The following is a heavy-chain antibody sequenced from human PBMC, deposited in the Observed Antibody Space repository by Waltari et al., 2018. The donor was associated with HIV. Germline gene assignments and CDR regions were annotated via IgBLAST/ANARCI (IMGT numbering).Heavy chain of an antibody. Sequence: QVQLQQWGAGLLKPSETLSLTCAVYAGSFSDYYWSWIRQPPGKGLEWMGEINHSGRTNYNPSLRSRVTISVDTAKNQFALKLSSVTAADTAVYYCATGGPAQLWYFDFWGQGTLVTVSS. CDR3: ATGGPAQLWYFDF. V-gene: IGHV4-34*01. J-gene: IGHJ4*02. CDR2: INHSGRT. D-gene: IGHD5-18*01. CDR1: AGSFSDYY.